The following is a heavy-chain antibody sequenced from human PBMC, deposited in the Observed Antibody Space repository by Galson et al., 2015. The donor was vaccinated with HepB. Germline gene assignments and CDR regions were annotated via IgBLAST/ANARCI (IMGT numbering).Heavy chain of an antibody. J-gene: IGHJ4*02. CDR2: ISSSSSTI. Sequence: SLRLSCAASGFTFSSYSMNWVRQAPGKGLEWVSYISSSSSTIYYADSVKGRFTISRDNAKNSLYLQMNSLRDEDTAVYYCARSVMTTVVTPMDYWGQGTLVTVSS. D-gene: IGHD4-23*01. CDR1: GFTFSSYS. V-gene: IGHV3-48*02. CDR3: ARSVMTTVVTPMDY.